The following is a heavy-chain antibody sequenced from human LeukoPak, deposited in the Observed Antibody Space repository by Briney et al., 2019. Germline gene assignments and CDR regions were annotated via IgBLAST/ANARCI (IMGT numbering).Heavy chain of an antibody. CDR1: GITFSGYS. CDR2: MTTSGNTI. V-gene: IGHV3-48*01. J-gene: IGHJ6*02. CDR3: ARVVYYYYGMDV. Sequence: GGSLRLSCVVSGITFSGYSMIWVRQAPGKGLEWLSFMTTSGNTIFYAESVKDRFTISRDNAKKSLYLQMNSLRAEDTAVYYCARVVYYYYGMDVWGQGTTVTASS. D-gene: IGHD1-26*01.